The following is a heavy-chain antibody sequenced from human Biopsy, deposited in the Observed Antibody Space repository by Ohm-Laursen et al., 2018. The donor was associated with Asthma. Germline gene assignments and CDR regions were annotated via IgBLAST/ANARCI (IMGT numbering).Heavy chain of an antibody. Sequence: SLRLSCAASGFTFDDYAMHWVRQAPGKGLEWVSGVSWNSGSIDYADSVKGRFTISRDNAKNTLYLQMNSLRADDTALYYCTRVLSKYSGAFKRTFHHNGMDVWGRGTTVTVSS. V-gene: IGHV3-9*01. CDR1: GFTFDDYA. CDR3: TRVLSKYSGAFKRTFHHNGMDV. J-gene: IGHJ6*02. D-gene: IGHD5-12*01. CDR2: VSWNSGSI.